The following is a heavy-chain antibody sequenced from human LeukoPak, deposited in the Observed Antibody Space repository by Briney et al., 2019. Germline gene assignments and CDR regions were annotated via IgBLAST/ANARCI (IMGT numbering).Heavy chain of an antibody. CDR3: ARESNRIPPGAFDI. V-gene: IGHV3-30*02. Sequence: PGGSLRLSCAASGYTLRTSGMHWVRQAPGKGLEWVAFLHFDGSSEYYADSVKGRFTVSRDNSSNTLFLQVNSLRSDDTAVYYCARESNRIPPGAFDIWGQGTMVTVSS. CDR1: GYTLRTSG. D-gene: IGHD2-2*02. J-gene: IGHJ3*02. CDR2: LHFDGSSE.